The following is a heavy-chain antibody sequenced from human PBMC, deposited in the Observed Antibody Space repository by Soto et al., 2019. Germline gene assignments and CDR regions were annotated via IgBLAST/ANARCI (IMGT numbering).Heavy chain of an antibody. J-gene: IGHJ5*02. CDR1: GGSISSGGYA. V-gene: IGHV4-30-2*01. D-gene: IGHD1-7*01. CDR3: ARDSLTGNYFDP. Sequence: QMRLQESGSGLVKPSQTLPLTCAVSGGSISSGGYAWNWIRQPPGKGLEWIGYIYHSGYTSYNPSLKNRVTISVAKSQNQLSLTLSFVTAADTAVYYCARDSLTGNYFDPWGQGTLVTVSS. CDR2: IYHSGYT.